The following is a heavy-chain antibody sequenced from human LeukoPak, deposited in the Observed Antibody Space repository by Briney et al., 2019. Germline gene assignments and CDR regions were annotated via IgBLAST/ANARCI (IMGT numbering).Heavy chain of an antibody. D-gene: IGHD3-10*01. CDR1: GFTFSTYG. CDR2: IRYDAINK. V-gene: IGHV3-30*02. Sequence: GGSLRLSCAASGFTFSTYGMHWVRQAPGKGLEWVAFIRYDAINKYYADSVKGRFTISRDNSKNTLYLEVISLTAEDTAVYYCAKDDAWLRFGEWSQGTLVTVSS. J-gene: IGHJ4*02. CDR3: AKDDAWLRFGE.